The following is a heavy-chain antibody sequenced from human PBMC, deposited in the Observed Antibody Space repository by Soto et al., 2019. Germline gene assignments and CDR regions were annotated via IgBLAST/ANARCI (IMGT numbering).Heavy chain of an antibody. CDR3: ARGAFCGGAPACRHMDV. Sequence: ASVKVSCKSSGYTFISHSITWVRQAPGQGLEWMGRISAYNGNTNYAQKLQGRVTMTTDTSTSTAYMELRSLRSDDTAVYYCARGAFCGGAPACRHMDVRGKGTPVTV. CDR1: GYTFISHS. D-gene: IGHD2-21*01. CDR2: ISAYNGNT. J-gene: IGHJ6*04. V-gene: IGHV1-18*01.